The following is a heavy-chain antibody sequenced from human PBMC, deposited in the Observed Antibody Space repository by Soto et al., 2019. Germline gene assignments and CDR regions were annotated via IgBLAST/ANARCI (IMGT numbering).Heavy chain of an antibody. D-gene: IGHD4-17*01. CDR3: AHKQVTTLTVDY. CDR1: GFSLSTSGVG. V-gene: IGHV2-5*01. J-gene: IGHJ4*02. Sequence: QITLKESGPTLVKPTQTLTLTCTFSGFSLSTSGVGVGWIRQPPGKALEWLALIYWNDDKRYSPSLKSRLTITKDTSKNPVVLTKTHIDPLETATYYCAHKQVTTLTVDYWPQATLGTASA. CDR2: IYWNDDK.